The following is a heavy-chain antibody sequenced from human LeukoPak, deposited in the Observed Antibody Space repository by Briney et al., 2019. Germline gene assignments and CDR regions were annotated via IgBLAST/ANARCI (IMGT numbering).Heavy chain of an antibody. J-gene: IGHJ3*01. CDR1: GFTFSSYD. V-gene: IGHV3-13*01. CDR3: AKDTPIAAAGTMA. CDR2: IGTAGDT. D-gene: IGHD6-13*01. Sequence: PGGSLRLSCAASGFTFSSYDMHWVRQATGKGLEWVPAIGTAGDTYYPGSVKGRFTISRDNSKNTLYLQMNSLRAEDTAVYYCAKDTPIAAAGTMAWGQGTMVTVSS.